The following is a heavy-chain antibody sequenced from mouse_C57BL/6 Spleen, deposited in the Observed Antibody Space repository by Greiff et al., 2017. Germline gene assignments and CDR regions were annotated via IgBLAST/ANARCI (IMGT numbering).Heavy chain of an antibody. CDR2: ISYDGSN. V-gene: IGHV3-6*01. J-gene: IGHJ3*01. Sequence: EVKVEESGPGLVKPSQSLSLTCSVTGYSITSGYYWNWIRQFPGNKLEWMGYISYDGSNNYNPSLKNRISITRDTSKNQFFLKLNSVTTEDTATYYCAREEGDWAWFAYWGQGTLVTVSA. CDR3: AREEGDWAWFAY. CDR1: GYSITSGYY. D-gene: IGHD4-1*01.